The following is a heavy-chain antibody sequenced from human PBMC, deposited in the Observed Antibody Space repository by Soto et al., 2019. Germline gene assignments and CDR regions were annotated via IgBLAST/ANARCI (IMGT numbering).Heavy chain of an antibody. V-gene: IGHV4-34*01. CDR1: GGSFSGYY. Sequence: SETLSLTCAVYGGSFSGYYWSWIRQPPGKGLEWIGEINHSGSTNYNPSLKSRVTISVDTSKNQFSLKLSSVTAADTAVYYCARVLQFSGSYSTVFGRAFDIWGQGTMGT. D-gene: IGHD1-26*01. J-gene: IGHJ3*02. CDR3: ARVLQFSGSYSTVFGRAFDI. CDR2: INHSGST.